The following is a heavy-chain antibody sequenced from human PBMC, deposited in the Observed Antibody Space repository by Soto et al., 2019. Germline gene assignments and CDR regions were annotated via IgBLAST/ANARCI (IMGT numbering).Heavy chain of an antibody. D-gene: IGHD2-2*01. V-gene: IGHV3-23*01. CDR3: AKDWSPALTFDY. CDR1: GVTFSSYA. J-gene: IGHJ4*02. Sequence: GGSLRLSCAASGVTFSSYAMSWVRQAPGKGLEWVSAISGSGGSTYYADSVKGRFTISRDNSKNTLYLQMNSLRAEDTAVYYCAKDWSPALTFDYWGQGTLVTVSS. CDR2: ISGSGGST.